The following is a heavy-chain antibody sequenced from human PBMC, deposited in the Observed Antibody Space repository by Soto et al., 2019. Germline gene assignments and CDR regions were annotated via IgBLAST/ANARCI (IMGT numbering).Heavy chain of an antibody. CDR1: GFTFSSYA. V-gene: IGHV3-23*01. Sequence: GGSLRLSCAASGFTFSSYAMSWVRQAPGKGLEWVSAISGSGGSTYYADSVKGRFTISRDNSKNTLYLQMNSLRAEDTAVYYCAPMVRGVIRGWFDPWGQGTLVTVSS. D-gene: IGHD3-10*01. J-gene: IGHJ5*02. CDR2: ISGSGGST. CDR3: APMVRGVIRGWFDP.